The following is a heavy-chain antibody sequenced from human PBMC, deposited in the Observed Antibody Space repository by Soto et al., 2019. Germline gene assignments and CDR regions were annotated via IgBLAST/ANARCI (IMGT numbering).Heavy chain of an antibody. Sequence: QVQLVQSGAEVKKPGASVKVSCKASGYTFTSYDINWVRQATGQGLEWMGWMNPNSGNTGYAQKFQGRVTMTRNTSISTAYMELSSLRSEDTAVYYCARGRRTNYYGSGSYRGTDAFDIWGQGTMVTVSS. CDR2: MNPNSGNT. J-gene: IGHJ3*02. CDR1: GYTFTSYD. D-gene: IGHD3-10*01. CDR3: ARGRRTNYYGSGSYRGTDAFDI. V-gene: IGHV1-8*01.